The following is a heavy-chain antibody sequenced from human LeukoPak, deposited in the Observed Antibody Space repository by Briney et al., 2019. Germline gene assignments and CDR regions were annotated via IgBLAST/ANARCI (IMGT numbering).Heavy chain of an antibody. Sequence: SETLSLTCTVSGGSISSSSYYWGWIRQPPGTGLEWLGEINHSGSTNYNPSLKSRVTISVDTSKNQFSLKLSSVTAADAAVYYCARLSLGVKFRQFDYWGQGTLVTVSS. J-gene: IGHJ4*02. V-gene: IGHV4-39*07. CDR2: INHSGST. D-gene: IGHD3-3*01. CDR1: GGSISSSSYY. CDR3: ARLSLGVKFRQFDY.